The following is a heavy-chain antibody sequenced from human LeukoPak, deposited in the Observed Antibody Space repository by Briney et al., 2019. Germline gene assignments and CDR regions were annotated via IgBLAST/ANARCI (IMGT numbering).Heavy chain of an antibody. V-gene: IGHV1-46*01. CDR3: ARLYYYDSSGYYYAFDY. CDR1: GYSFTTFY. D-gene: IGHD3-22*01. CDR2: INPSGGTT. Sequence: ASVKVSCKASGYSFTTFYMHWVRQAPGQGLEWIGIINPSGGTTSQAQKFQGRVTMTRDTSTSTVYMELSSLRSEDTAVYYCARLYYYDSSGYYYAFDYWGQGTLVTVSS. J-gene: IGHJ4*02.